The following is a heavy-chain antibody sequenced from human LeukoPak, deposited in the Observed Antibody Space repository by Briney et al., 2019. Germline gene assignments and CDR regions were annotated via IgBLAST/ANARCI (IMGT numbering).Heavy chain of an antibody. D-gene: IGHD2-2*01. CDR1: GGSISSSSYY. V-gene: IGHV4-39*07. CDR3: ARDAQEDIVVVPAAIPPNWFDP. CDR2: IFYSGST. J-gene: IGHJ5*02. Sequence: SETLSLTCTVSGGSISSSSYYWGWIRQPPGKGLEWIGSIFYSGSTYYNPSLKSRVTISVDTSKNQFSLKLSSVTAADTAVYYCARDAQEDIVVVPAAIPPNWFDPWGQGTLVTVSS.